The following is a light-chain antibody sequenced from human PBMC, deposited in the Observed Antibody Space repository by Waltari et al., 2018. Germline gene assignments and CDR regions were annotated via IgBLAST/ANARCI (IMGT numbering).Light chain of an antibody. V-gene: IGKV1-8*01. CDR1: QGISSY. CDR3: QQYYSYSWT. Sequence: AIRMTQSPSSLSASTGDRVTITCRASQGISSYLDWYQQKPGKAPKLLIYAAATLQSGVPSRFSGSGSGTDFTLAISCLQSEDFATYYCQQYYSYSWTFGQGTKVEIK. CDR2: AAA. J-gene: IGKJ1*01.